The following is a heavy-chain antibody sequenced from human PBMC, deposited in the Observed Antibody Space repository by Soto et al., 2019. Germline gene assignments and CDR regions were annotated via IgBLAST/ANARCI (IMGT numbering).Heavy chain of an antibody. J-gene: IGHJ5*02. D-gene: IGHD3-22*01. CDR3: ARRSHFYDSSGYSLYNWFDP. V-gene: IGHV4-30-4*01. Sequence: SETLSLTCTVSGGSISSGDYYWSWIRQPPGKGLEWIGYIYYSGSTYYNPSLKSRVTISVDTSKNQFSLKLSSVTAADTAVYYCARRSHFYDSSGYSLYNWFDPWGQGTLVTVSS. CDR1: GGSISSGDYY. CDR2: IYYSGST.